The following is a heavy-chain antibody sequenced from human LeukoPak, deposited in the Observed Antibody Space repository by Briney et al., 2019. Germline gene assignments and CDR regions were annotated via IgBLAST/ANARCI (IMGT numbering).Heavy chain of an antibody. J-gene: IGHJ4*02. V-gene: IGHV3-23*01. D-gene: IGHD2-21*01. CDR2: ISDSGNT. Sequence: GGSLRLSCAASGFTLSSYAMSWVRQAPGKGLEWVSAISDSGNTYHADSVKGRFTISRDSSKNTLFLQMNRLRPEDAAVYYCAKAPVTTCRGAYCYPFDYWGQGTLVAVSS. CDR1: GFTLSSYA. CDR3: AKAPVTTCRGAYCYPFDY.